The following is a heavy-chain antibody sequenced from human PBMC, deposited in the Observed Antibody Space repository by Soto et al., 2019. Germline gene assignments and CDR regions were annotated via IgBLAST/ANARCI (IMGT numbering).Heavy chain of an antibody. J-gene: IGHJ3*02. CDR2: ISSSGSTI. V-gene: IGHV3-48*03. Sequence: EVQLVESGGGLVQPGGSLRLSCAASGFTFSSYEMNWGRQAPGKGLEWVSYISSSGSTIYYADSVKGRFTISRDNAKNSLYLQMNSLRAEDTAVYYCAGQPWSSGAFDIWGQGTMVTVSS. CDR3: AGQPWSSGAFDI. D-gene: IGHD3-22*01. CDR1: GFTFSSYE.